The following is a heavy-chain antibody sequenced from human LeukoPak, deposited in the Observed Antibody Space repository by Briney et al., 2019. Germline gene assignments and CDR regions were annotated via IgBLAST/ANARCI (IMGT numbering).Heavy chain of an antibody. V-gene: IGHV5-51*01. D-gene: IGHD3-9*01. CDR3: VRLDAGWFDP. CDR2: IYPSDSNT. CDR1: GYTFNIYY. J-gene: IGHJ5*02. Sequence: GGSLRLSCEASGYTFNIYYIGWVRQMPGKGLEWMGDIYPSDSNTRYSPSFQGQVTISADKSIATAYLQWSSLKASDTAIYYCVRLDAGWFDPWGQGTLVTVSS.